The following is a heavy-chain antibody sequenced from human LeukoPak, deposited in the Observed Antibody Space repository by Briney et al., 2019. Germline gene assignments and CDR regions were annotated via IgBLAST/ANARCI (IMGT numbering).Heavy chain of an antibody. J-gene: IGHJ4*02. D-gene: IGHD2-2*01. CDR3: ARYATGVVVPAALYYFDY. CDR1: GYTFTGYY. V-gene: IGHV1-2*02. Sequence: ASVKVSCKASGYTFTGYYMHWVRQAPGQGLEWMGWINPNSGGTNYAQKFQGRVTMTRDTSISTAYMELSRLRSDDTAVYYCARYATGVVVPAALYYFDYWGQGTLVTVSS. CDR2: INPNSGGT.